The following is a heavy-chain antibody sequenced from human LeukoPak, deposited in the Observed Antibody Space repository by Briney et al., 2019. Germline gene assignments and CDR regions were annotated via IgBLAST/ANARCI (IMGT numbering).Heavy chain of an antibody. CDR3: ASYRIAGAFDI. V-gene: IGHV4-30-2*05. CDR2: IYHSGST. Sequence: PSQTLSLTCTVSGGSISSGGYYWSWIRQPPGKGLEWIGYIYHSGSTYYNPSLKSRVTISVDTSKNQFSLKLSSVTAADTAVYYCASYRIAGAFDIWGQGTMVTVSS. D-gene: IGHD3-16*02. J-gene: IGHJ3*02. CDR1: GGSISSGGYY.